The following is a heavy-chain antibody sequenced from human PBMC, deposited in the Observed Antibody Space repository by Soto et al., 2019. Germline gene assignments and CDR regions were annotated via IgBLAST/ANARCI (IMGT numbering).Heavy chain of an antibody. CDR3: AKRGSHRWFDP. CDR2: IYHSGST. D-gene: IGHD1-26*01. Sequence: QVQLQESGPGLVKPSGTLSLTCAVSGDSISSSNWWTWVRQSPGKGLEWIGEIYHSGSTNYNPSLKSRVTISVDRSNNQFSLKLNSVTAAVTAVYYCAKRGSHRWFDPWGQGTLVTVSS. J-gene: IGHJ5*02. CDR1: GDSISSSNW. V-gene: IGHV4-4*02.